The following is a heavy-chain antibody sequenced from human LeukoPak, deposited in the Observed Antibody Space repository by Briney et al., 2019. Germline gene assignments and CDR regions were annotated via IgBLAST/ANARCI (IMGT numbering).Heavy chain of an antibody. D-gene: IGHD5-12*01. CDR1: GFTFSSYA. CDR3: ARDRRWLQCFDY. Sequence: GGSLRLSCAASGFTFSSYAMHWVRQAPGKGLEWVAVISYDGSNKYYAGSVKGRFTISRDNSKNTLYLQMNSLRAEDTAVYYCARDRRWLQCFDYWGQGTLVTVSS. CDR2: ISYDGSNK. V-gene: IGHV3-30-3*01. J-gene: IGHJ4*02.